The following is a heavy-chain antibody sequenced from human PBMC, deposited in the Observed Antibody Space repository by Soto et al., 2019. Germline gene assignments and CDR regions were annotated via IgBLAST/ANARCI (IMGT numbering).Heavy chain of an antibody. D-gene: IGHD5-12*01. V-gene: IGHV4-30-4*01. Sequence: QVQLQESGPGLVKPSQTLALTCTVSGGSINSDDYYWSWIRQAPGRGLEWIGFIFYSGNSFYNPSLNGRASISVDLSKSQFALTLDSVTAADTAVYYCVREGTNISPNGYIIAGGRFDSWGQGALVTVSS. CDR3: VREGTNISPNGYIIAGGRFDS. CDR1: GGSINSDDYY. CDR2: IFYSGNS. J-gene: IGHJ4*02.